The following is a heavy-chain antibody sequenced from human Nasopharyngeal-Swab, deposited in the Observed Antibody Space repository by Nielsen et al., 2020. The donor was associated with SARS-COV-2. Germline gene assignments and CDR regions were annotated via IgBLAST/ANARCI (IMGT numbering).Heavy chain of an antibody. J-gene: IGHJ6*02. Sequence: GESLKISCAASGFTFSTYAISWVRQAPGKGLEWVSVISGSDYGTHYADSVKGRFTISRDNSKNTVSLQMNSLRAEDTAIYYCAKDRDSGDDSDDYYHYYGMDVWGQGTTVTVSS. CDR3: AKDRDSGDDSDDYYHYYGMDV. CDR1: GFTFSTYA. CDR2: ISGSDYGT. D-gene: IGHD5-12*01. V-gene: IGHV3-23*01.